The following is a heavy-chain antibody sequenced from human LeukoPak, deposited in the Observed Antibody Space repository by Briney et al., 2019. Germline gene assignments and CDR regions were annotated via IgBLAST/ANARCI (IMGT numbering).Heavy chain of an antibody. CDR1: GFTFNDYT. Sequence: GGSLRLSCAASGFTFNDYTMHWVRQAPGKGLEWVSLISWDGGSTYYADSVKGRFTISRDNSKNSLYLQMNSLRTEDTALYYCAKGYRIVSGSLDYWGQGTLVTVSS. CDR2: ISWDGGST. V-gene: IGHV3-43*01. CDR3: AKGYRIVSGSLDY. D-gene: IGHD3-10*01. J-gene: IGHJ4*02.